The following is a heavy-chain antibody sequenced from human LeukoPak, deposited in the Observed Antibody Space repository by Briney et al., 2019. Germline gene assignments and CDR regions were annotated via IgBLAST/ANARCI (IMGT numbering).Heavy chain of an antibody. V-gene: IGHV1-2*02. D-gene: IGHD3-16*01. CDR2: INPNSGGT. CDR1: GYTFTGYY. CDR3: ARAFRGVTLPDAFDI. J-gene: IGHJ3*02. Sequence: GASVKVSCKASGYTFTGYYMHWVRQAPGQGLEWMGWINPNSGGTNYAQKFQGRVTMTRDTSISTAYMELSRLRSDDTAVYYCARAFRGVTLPDAFDIWGQGTMVTVSS.